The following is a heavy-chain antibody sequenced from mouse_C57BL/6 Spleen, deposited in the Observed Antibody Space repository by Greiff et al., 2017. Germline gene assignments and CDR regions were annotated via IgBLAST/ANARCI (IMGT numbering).Heavy chain of an antibody. CDR3: AYGGYYDSSYY. CDR2: IYPGDGDT. D-gene: IGHD1-1*01. CDR1: GYAFSSYW. J-gene: IGHJ2*01. Sequence: QVQLQQSGAELVKPGASVKISCKASGYAFSSYWMNWVKQRHGTGLEWIGQIYPGDGDTNYNGKFKGKATLTADNSYSTAYMQLRSLTSEEAAVYCCAYGGYYDSSYYWGQGTTLTVSS. V-gene: IGHV1-80*01.